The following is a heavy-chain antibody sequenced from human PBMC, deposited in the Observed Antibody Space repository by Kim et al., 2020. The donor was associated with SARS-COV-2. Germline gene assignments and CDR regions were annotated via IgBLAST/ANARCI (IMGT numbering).Heavy chain of an antibody. CDR1: GGSFSGYY. CDR3: AAKRFLEWLPGRRFGY. D-gene: IGHD3-3*01. Sequence: SETLSLTCAVYGGSFSGYYWSWIRQPPGKGLEWIGEINHSGSTNYNPSLKSRVTISVDTSKNQFSLKLSSVTAADTAVYYCAAKRFLEWLPGRRFGYWGQGTLVTVSS. V-gene: IGHV4-34*01. J-gene: IGHJ4*02. CDR2: INHSGST.